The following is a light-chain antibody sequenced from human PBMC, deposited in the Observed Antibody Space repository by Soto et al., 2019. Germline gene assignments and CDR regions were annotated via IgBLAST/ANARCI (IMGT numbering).Light chain of an antibody. CDR2: LEGSGSY. CDR3: ETWDSNIHWV. V-gene: IGLV4-60*02. Sequence: QLVLTQSSSASASLGSSVNLTCTLSSGRSSYIIAWHQQQPGKAPRYLMKLEGSGSYNKGSGVPDRFSGSSSGADRYLIISNLQFEDEADYYCETWDSNIHWVFGGGTKLTVL. CDR1: SGRSSYI. J-gene: IGLJ3*02.